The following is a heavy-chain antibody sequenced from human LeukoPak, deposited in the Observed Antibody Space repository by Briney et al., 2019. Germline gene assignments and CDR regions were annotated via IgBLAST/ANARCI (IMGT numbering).Heavy chain of an antibody. J-gene: IGHJ1*01. CDR2: ISSSGYHT. CDR1: GFIFSDYS. Sequence: GGSLRLSCAASGFIFSDYSINWIRQAPGKGLEWVSYISSSGYHTNYADSVKGRFTISRDNAKNSLYLQMNSLRAEDTAVYYCAKPPFSTSSLGKYFQHWGQGTVVTVSS. D-gene: IGHD6-6*01. V-gene: IGHV3-11*03. CDR3: AKPPFSTSSLGKYFQH.